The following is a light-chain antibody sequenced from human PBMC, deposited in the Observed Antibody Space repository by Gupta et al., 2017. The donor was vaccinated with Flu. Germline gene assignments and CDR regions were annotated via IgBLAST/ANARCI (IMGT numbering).Light chain of an antibody. CDR2: AAS. CDR1: QGIRTD. Sequence: GDRVTITCRASQGIRTDLGWYQQKPGKAPKRLIYAASRLQSGVPSRFSGSGSGTEFTLTISSLQPEDFATYYCLQYNTFAWTFGQGTKVEIK. CDR3: LQYNTFAWT. V-gene: IGKV1-17*01. J-gene: IGKJ1*01.